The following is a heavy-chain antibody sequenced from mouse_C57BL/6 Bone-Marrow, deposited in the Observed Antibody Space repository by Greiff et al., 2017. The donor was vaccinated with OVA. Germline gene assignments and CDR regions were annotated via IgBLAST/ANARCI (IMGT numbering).Heavy chain of an antibody. D-gene: IGHD1-1*01. CDR1: GYTFTSYW. Sequence: QVQLKQPGAELVKPGASVKLSCKASGYTFTSYWMHWVKQRPGQGLEWIGMIHPNSGSTNYNEKFKSKATLTVDKSSSTAYMQLSSLTSEDSAVYYCARPITTVVPFAYWGQGTLVTVSA. V-gene: IGHV1-64*01. CDR2: IHPNSGST. CDR3: ARPITTVVPFAY. J-gene: IGHJ3*01.